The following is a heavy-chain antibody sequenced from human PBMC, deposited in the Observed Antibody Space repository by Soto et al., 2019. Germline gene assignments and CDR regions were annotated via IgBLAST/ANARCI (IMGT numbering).Heavy chain of an antibody. J-gene: IGHJ4*02. CDR1: GGSVSVYY. D-gene: IGHD1-26*01. CDR3: ARGVGSSPPQY. Sequence: QVQLQESGPGQVKPSETLSLTCTISGGSVSVYYWSWIRQSTGQGLEWIGYIYASGSPYYNPSLRSRVTISAETSKNQISLKLTSPTAADTAVYYCARGVGSSPPQYWGRGTLVTVSS. V-gene: IGHV4-59*02. CDR2: IYASGSP.